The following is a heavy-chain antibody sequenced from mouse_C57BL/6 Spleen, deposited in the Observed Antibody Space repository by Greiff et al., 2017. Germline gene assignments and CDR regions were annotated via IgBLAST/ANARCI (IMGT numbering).Heavy chain of an antibody. J-gene: IGHJ1*03. CDR1: GYAFSSSW. CDR2: IYPGDGDT. CDR3: ARSRTGTGDYGV. V-gene: IGHV1-82*01. Sequence: VQLQQSGPELVKPGASVKISCKASGYAFSSSWMNWVKQRPGKGLEWVGRIYPGDGDTSYNGKFQGKATLTADKSSSTAYRQLSSLTSEDSAVYFCARSRTGTGDYGVWGTGTTVTVSS. D-gene: IGHD4-1*01.